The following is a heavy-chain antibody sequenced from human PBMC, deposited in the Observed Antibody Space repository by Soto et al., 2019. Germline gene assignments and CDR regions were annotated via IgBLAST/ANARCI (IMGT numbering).Heavy chain of an antibody. Sequence: EVQLVQSGAEVKKPGESLKISCEGSGYNFAYSWIGWVRQMPGKGLEWMGIIYPVDSDTKYSPSFQGLVSISVDKSISTAYLQWSSLKASDTAIYYCAIVKRPAAGHLGWFDPWGQGTLVTVSS. CDR2: IYPVDSDT. D-gene: IGHD6-13*01. CDR1: GYNFAYSW. CDR3: AIVKRPAAGHLGWFDP. V-gene: IGHV5-51*03. J-gene: IGHJ5*02.